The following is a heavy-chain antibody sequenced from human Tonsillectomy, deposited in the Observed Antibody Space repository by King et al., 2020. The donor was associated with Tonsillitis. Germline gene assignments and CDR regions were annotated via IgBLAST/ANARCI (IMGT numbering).Heavy chain of an antibody. J-gene: IGHJ4*02. V-gene: IGHV3-33*08. Sequence: VQLVESGGGVVQPGRSLRLSCAASGFTFSSYGMHWVRQAPGKGLEWVAVIWYNGSYKYYADSVKGRFTVSRDNSKNTLYLQMNSLRAEDTAVYYCARDGRSYYYFDYWGQGTLVTVSS. CDR1: GFTFSSYG. CDR2: IWYNGSYK. CDR3: ARDGRSYYYFDY. D-gene: IGHD1-26*01.